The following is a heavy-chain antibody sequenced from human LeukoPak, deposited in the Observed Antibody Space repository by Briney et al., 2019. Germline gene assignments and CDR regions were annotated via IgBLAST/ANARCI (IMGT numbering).Heavy chain of an antibody. CDR1: GFTFSNYG. D-gene: IGHD4-23*01. CDR3: AKDDYGGNSETVRYYYYGMDV. V-gene: IGHV3-30*18. Sequence: GGSLRVSCAASGFTFSNYGMHWVRQAPGKGVEWVAVISYDGSDKYYADSVKGRFTISRDNSKNTLYLQMNSLRAEDTAVYYCAKDDYGGNSETVRYYYYGMDVWGQGTTVTVSS. J-gene: IGHJ6*02. CDR2: ISYDGSDK.